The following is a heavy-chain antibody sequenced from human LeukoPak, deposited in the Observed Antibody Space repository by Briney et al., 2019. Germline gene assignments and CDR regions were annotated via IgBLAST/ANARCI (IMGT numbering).Heavy chain of an antibody. CDR1: GGSFSGYY. Sequence: PSETLSLPCAVYGGSFSGYYWSWIRHPPGKGLEWIGYINHSGSTNYNPSLKSRVTITVDTSKNQFSLKLSSVTAADTAVYYCARGRYYYDSSGYYPFDYWGQGTLVTVSS. V-gene: IGHV4-34*01. CDR2: INHSGST. D-gene: IGHD3-22*01. CDR3: ARGRYYYDSSGYYPFDY. J-gene: IGHJ4*02.